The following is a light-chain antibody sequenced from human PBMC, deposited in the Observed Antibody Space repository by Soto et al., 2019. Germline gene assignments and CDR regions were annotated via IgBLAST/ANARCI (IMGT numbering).Light chain of an antibody. CDR3: QQYYSTPTWT. CDR1: QSVLYSSNNKNY. Sequence: DIVMTQSPDSLAVSLGERATINCKSSQSVLYSSNNKNYLAWYQQKPGQPPKLLIYWASTGESGVPDRFSGSGSGTDFTLTISSRQAEDVAVYYCQQYYSTPTWTFGQGTKVEIK. J-gene: IGKJ1*01. V-gene: IGKV4-1*01. CDR2: WAS.